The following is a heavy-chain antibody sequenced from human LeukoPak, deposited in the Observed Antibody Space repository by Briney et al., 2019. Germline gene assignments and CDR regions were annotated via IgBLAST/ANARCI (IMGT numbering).Heavy chain of an antibody. V-gene: IGHV1-18*04. J-gene: IGHJ3*02. CDR2: ISAYNGNT. Sequence: ASVKVSCKASGYTFNSYSISWVRQAPGQGLEWMGWISAYNGNTNYAQKLQDRVTISTGTSTSTVYMELRSLKSDDTAVYYCAATGDAFDIWGQGTMVAVSS. CDR1: GYTFNSYS. CDR3: AATGDAFDI. D-gene: IGHD4-17*01.